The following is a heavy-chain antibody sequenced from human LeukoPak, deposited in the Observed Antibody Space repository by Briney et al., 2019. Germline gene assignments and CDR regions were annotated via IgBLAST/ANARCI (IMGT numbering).Heavy chain of an antibody. J-gene: IGHJ4*02. V-gene: IGHV4-31*03. Sequence: SETLSLTCTVSGGTISSDGYYWSWIPQHPGKGLEWAGYIYYSGSTSYNPSLKSRVTISVDTSKNQFYLKLTSVPAADTAGYYGVGDGGYGYGRHFDYWGQGTLVPVSS. CDR3: VGDGGYGYGRHFDY. CDR1: GGTISSDGYY. D-gene: IGHD5-18*01. CDR2: IYYSGST.